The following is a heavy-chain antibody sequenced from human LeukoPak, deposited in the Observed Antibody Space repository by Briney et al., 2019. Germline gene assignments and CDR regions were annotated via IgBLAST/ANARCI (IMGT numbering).Heavy chain of an antibody. CDR3: ARGPQWRGDYYYVDV. CDR1: GYSFTNFD. D-gene: IGHD6-19*01. CDR2: MNPNSGNK. J-gene: IGHJ6*03. V-gene: IGHV1-8*01. Sequence: ASVKVSCKASGYSFTNFDINWVRQATGQGLEWMGWMNPNSGNKGYAQKFQGRVTMTMNTSITTAYMELSSLRSEDTAVYYCARGPQWRGDYYYVDVWGRGTTVTVSS.